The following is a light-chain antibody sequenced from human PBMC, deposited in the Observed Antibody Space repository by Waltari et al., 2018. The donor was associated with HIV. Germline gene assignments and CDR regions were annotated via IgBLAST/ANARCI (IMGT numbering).Light chain of an antibody. CDR3: AAWDDTLNGHVI. V-gene: IGLV1-40*01. J-gene: IGLJ2*01. Sequence: QSVLTQPPSVSGAPGQRVTISCTGSSSNIGAGYDVHWYQQLPGTAPKLLIYGNSNRPSGVPDRFSGSKSGTSASLAITGLQFDDEADYYCAAWDDTLNGHVIFGGGTKVTVL. CDR1: SSNIGAGYD. CDR2: GNS.